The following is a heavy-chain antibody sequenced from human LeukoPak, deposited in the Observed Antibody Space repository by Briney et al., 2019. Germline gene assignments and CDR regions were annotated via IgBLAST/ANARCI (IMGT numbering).Heavy chain of an antibody. CDR2: IYYSGST. CDR3: ARGGRLITFGGVIVD. Sequence: SETLSLTCTVSGGSISSYYWGWLRQPPGKGLEWIGSIYYSGSTYYNPSLKSRVTISVDTSKNQFSLKLSSVTAADTAVYYCARGGRLITFGGVIVDWGQGTLVTVSS. V-gene: IGHV4-39*07. CDR1: GGSISSYY. D-gene: IGHD3-16*02. J-gene: IGHJ4*02.